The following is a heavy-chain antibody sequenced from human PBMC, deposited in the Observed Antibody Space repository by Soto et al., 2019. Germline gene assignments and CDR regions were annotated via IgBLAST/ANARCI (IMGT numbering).Heavy chain of an antibody. V-gene: IGHV3-30*18. CDR3: AKDQAVVTPCLDY. CDR2: ISYDGSNK. D-gene: IGHD2-21*02. Sequence: GGSLRLSCAASRFTFSSYGMHRVRQAPGKGLEWVAVISYDGSNKYYADSVKGRFTISRDNSKNTLYLQMNSLRAEDTAVYYCAKDQAVVTPCLDYWGQGTLVTVSS. CDR1: RFTFSSYG. J-gene: IGHJ4*02.